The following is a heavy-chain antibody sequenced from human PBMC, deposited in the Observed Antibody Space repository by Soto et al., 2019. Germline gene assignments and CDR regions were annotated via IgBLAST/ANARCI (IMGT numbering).Heavy chain of an antibody. D-gene: IGHD3-3*02. Sequence: ASVKVSCKASGYTFTSYGISWVRQAPGQGLEWMGWISAYNGNTNYAQKLQGRVTMTTDTSTSTAYMELRSLRSDDTAVYYCARVFYSASPFLEWLFPPYYYYGMDVWGQGTKVTVSS. J-gene: IGHJ6*02. CDR1: GYTFTSYG. CDR2: ISAYNGNT. CDR3: ARVFYSASPFLEWLFPPYYYYGMDV. V-gene: IGHV1-18*01.